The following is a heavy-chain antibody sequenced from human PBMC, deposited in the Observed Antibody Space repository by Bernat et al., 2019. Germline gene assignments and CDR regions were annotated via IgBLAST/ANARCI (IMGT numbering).Heavy chain of an antibody. CDR1: GGSISSGSYY. J-gene: IGHJ6*02. CDR2: IYTSGST. Sequence: QVQLQESGPGLVKPSQTLSLTCTVSGGSISSGSYYWSWIRQPAGKGLEWIGRIYTSGSTNYNPSLKSRVTISVDTSKNQFSLKLSSVTAADTAVYYCASGVCYYYGSGSYYYYGMDVWGQGTTVTVSS. V-gene: IGHV4-61*02. CDR3: ASGVCYYYGSGSYYYYGMDV. D-gene: IGHD3-10*01.